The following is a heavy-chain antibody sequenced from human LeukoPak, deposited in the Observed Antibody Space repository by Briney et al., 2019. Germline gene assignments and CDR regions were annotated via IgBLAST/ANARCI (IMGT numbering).Heavy chain of an antibody. J-gene: IGHJ5*02. Sequence: GGSLRLSCAASGFTFSSYGMNWVRQAPGKGLEWVSGIVPSGGTTYYADSVKGRFTVSRDNSKNTLYLQMNSLRAEDTAVYYCARDGVEFYNWFDPWGQGTLVTVSS. CDR3: ARDGVEFYNWFDP. CDR2: IVPSGGTT. V-gene: IGHV3-23*01. CDR1: GFTFSSYG. D-gene: IGHD2-8*01.